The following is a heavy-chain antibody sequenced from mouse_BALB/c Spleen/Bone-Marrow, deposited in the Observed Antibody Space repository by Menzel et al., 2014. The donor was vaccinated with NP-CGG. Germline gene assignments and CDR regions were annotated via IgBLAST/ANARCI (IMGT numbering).Heavy chain of an antibody. D-gene: IGHD4-1*01. Sequence: VQLHHSGAELVKPGASVKLSCKASGYTFTSYYMYWVKQRPGQGLEWIGEISPSNGGTNFNEKFKSRATLTVDKSSSTAYMQLSSLTSEDSAVYYCTRGRTWDFDYWGQGTTLTVSS. V-gene: IGHV1S81*02. CDR3: TRGRTWDFDY. J-gene: IGHJ2*01. CDR2: ISPSNGGT. CDR1: GYTFTSYY.